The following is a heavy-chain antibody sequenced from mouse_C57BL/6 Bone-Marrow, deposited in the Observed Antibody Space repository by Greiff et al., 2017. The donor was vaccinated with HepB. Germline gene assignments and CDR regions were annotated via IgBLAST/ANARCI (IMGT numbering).Heavy chain of an antibody. J-gene: IGHJ4*01. V-gene: IGHV5-17*01. Sequence: EVMLVESGGGLVKPGGSLKLSCAASGFTFSDYGMHWVRQAPEKGLEWVAYISSGSSTIYYADTVKGRFTISRDNAKNTLFLQMTSLRSEDTPMYYCARPSITTVRGAMDYWGQGTSVTVSS. CDR2: ISSGSSTI. CDR1: GFTFSDYG. D-gene: IGHD1-1*01. CDR3: ARPSITTVRGAMDY.